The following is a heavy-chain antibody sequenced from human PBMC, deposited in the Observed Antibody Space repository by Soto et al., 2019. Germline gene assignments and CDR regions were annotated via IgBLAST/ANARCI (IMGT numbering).Heavy chain of an antibody. CDR2: INADGTST. CDR3: VKVLARGVGVPRFYFDS. J-gene: IGHJ4*02. D-gene: IGHD2-2*01. V-gene: IGHV3-74*01. CDR1: GFTSSNSW. Sequence: GGSLRLSCAASGFTSSNSWMHWVRQVSGKGLEWVSRINADGTSTSYADSVKGRFTISRDNAKNTLYLHVNSLRAEDTAVYYCVKVLARGVGVPRFYFDSWGQGALVTVSS.